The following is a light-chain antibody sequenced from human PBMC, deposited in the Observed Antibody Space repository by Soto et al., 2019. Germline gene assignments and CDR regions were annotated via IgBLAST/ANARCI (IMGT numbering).Light chain of an antibody. CDR1: QSVSSSY. V-gene: IGKV3-20*01. J-gene: IGKJ3*01. CDR3: QQYGSSPLFT. Sequence: EIVLTQSPGTLSLSPGERATLSCRASQSVSSSYLAWYQQKPGQAPRLLIYFASSRATGIPDRFNGSGSGTDFSLTISRLEPEDFPVYYCQQYGSSPLFTFGPGTKVDIK. CDR2: FAS.